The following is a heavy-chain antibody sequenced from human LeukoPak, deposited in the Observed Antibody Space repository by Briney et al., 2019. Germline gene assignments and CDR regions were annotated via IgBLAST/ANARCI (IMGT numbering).Heavy chain of an antibody. J-gene: IGHJ4*02. V-gene: IGHV3-23*01. D-gene: IGHD2-2*01. Sequence: GGSLRLSCAASVFTFNNAWMNWVRQAPWKGREWVSAISGSGGSTYYAESVKGRFTTSRDNSKNTLYLQMNSLRAGDTAVYYCAKGAGPSSANPYDYWGQGTLVTVSS. CDR3: AKGAGPSSANPYDY. CDR1: VFTFNNAW. CDR2: ISGSGGST.